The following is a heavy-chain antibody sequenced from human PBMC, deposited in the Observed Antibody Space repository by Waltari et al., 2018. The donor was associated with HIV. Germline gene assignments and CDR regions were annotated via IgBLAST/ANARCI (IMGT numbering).Heavy chain of an antibody. CDR2: SQGDGTT. CDR3: ARLVSWFNP. CDR1: GFSVISNS. V-gene: IGHV3-53*01. Sequence: EVQLVESGGGLIQPGESLRLSCAASGFSVISNSISWVRQAPGKGLEGVTLSQGDGTTNYADSVKGRFSTSRDEFKNIVYLQMNSLRVEDTAFYYCARLVSWFNPWGPGTLVTVSS. D-gene: IGHD1-26*01. J-gene: IGHJ5*02.